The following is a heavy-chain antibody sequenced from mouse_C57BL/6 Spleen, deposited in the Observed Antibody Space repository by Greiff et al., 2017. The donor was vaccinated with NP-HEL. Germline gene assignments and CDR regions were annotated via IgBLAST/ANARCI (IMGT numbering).Heavy chain of an antibody. V-gene: IGHV3-6*01. CDR1: GYSITSGYY. CDR3: AREGDY. Sequence: ESGPGLVKPSQSLSLTCSVTGYSITSGYYWNWLRQFPGNKLEWMGYISYDGSNNYNPSLKNRISITRDTSKNQFFLKLNSVTTEDTATYYCAREGDYWGQGTSVTVSS. CDR2: ISYDGSN. J-gene: IGHJ4*01.